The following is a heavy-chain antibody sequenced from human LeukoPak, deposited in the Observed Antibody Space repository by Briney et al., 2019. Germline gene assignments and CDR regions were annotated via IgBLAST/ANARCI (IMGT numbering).Heavy chain of an antibody. J-gene: IGHJ4*02. Sequence: PGGSLRLSCAASGFTFNNYAMTWVRQAPGQGLEWLSTISSSGGNTYYADSVKGRFTISRDNSKNTLYLQMNSLRAEDTALYYCAKALSRVLRSTSDYWGQGTLATVSS. D-gene: IGHD3-3*01. V-gene: IGHV3-23*01. CDR1: GFTFNNYA. CDR3: AKALSRVLRSTSDY. CDR2: ISSSGGNT.